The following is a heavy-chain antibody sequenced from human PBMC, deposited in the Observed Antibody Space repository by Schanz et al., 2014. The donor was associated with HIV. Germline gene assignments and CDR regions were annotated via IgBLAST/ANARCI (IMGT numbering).Heavy chain of an antibody. CDR1: GDTFRRYS. J-gene: IGHJ4*02. D-gene: IGHD6-19*01. V-gene: IGHV1-2*02. CDR3: AIPSSGWSTFDY. CDR2: INPNSGGT. Sequence: QVPLVQSGAEVKKPGSSVKVSCKASGDTFRRYSIHWVRQGPGQGLEWMGWINPNSGGTNFAQKFQGRVTLTRDTSITTAYMELTTLRSDDTALYYCAIPSSGWSTFDYWGQGTLVTVSS.